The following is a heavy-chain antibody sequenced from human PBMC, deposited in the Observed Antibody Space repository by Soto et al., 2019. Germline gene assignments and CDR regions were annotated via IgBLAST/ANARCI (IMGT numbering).Heavy chain of an antibody. CDR1: GFTFNNYA. J-gene: IGHJ4*01. Sequence: EVQLLESGGGSVQPGGSLRLSCVSSGFTFNNYAMHWVRRPPGKGLEWVSSISHSGGTTYYADSVKGRFAIARDSLLNTLYLQMNSLRAEDTAVYYCAKGRGQKWNFNYWCHGSLVTV. V-gene: IGHV3-23*01. D-gene: IGHD1-7*01. CDR3: AKGRGQKWNFNY. CDR2: ISHSGGTT.